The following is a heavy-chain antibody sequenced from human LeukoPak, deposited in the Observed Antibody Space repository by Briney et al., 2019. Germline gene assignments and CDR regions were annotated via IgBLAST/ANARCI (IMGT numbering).Heavy chain of an antibody. V-gene: IGHV1-69*01. D-gene: IGHD3-3*01. CDR1: GGTFSSYA. CDR2: IIPIFGTA. J-gene: IGHJ5*02. Sequence: SVKVSCKASGGTFSSYAISWVRQAPGQGLEWMGGIIPIFGTANYAQKFQDRVTITADESTSTAYMELSSLRSEHTAVYYCARYDFWSGFGWFDPWGQGTLVTVSS. CDR3: ARYDFWSGFGWFDP.